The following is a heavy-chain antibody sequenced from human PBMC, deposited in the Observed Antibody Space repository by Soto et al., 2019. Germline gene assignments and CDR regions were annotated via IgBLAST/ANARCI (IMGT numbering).Heavy chain of an antibody. J-gene: IGHJ4*02. V-gene: IGHV3-23*01. CDR2: ISCCGGST. CDR1: GFNFKKFA. CDR3: AKADGEQWLIPHLDN. Sequence: PGGSLRLSCVASGFNFKKFAMAWVRQAPGVGLEWVAGISCCGGSTSYADSVKGRFSTARDDSKNTLSLQMNSLRVEDTAQYYCAKADGEQWLIPHLDNWGQGTLVTVSS. D-gene: IGHD6-19*01.